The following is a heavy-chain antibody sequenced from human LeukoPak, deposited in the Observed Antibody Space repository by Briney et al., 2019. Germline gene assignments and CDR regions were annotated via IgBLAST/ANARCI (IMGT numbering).Heavy chain of an antibody. CDR3: ARLYDSSGYYYYAYFDY. CDR2: IYYSGST. J-gene: IGHJ4*02. CDR1: GGSISSYY. V-gene: IGHV4-59*01. Sequence: SETLSLTCTVSGGSISSYYWSWIRQPPGKGLEWIGYIYYSGSTNYNPSLKNRVTISVDTSKNQFSLKLSSVTAADTAVYYCARLYDSSGYYYYAYFDYWGQGTLVTVSS. D-gene: IGHD3-22*01.